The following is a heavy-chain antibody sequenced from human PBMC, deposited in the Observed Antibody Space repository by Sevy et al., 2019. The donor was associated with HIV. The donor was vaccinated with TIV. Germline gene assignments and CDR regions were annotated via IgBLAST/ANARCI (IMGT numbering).Heavy chain of an antibody. Sequence: ASVNVSCNVSGYTLTKLSMHWVRQAPGKGLEWMGGFDPEDGETIYAQKFQGRVTMTEDTSTDTAYMELSSLRSEDTAVYYCATPKYVGYDYESLDIWGQGTMVTVSS. J-gene: IGHJ3*02. CDR3: ATPKYVGYDYESLDI. CDR2: FDPEDGET. D-gene: IGHD5-12*01. V-gene: IGHV1-24*01. CDR1: GYTLTKLS.